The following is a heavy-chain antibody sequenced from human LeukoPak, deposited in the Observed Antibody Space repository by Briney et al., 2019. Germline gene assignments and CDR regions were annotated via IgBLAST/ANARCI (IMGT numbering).Heavy chain of an antibody. Sequence: SETLSLTCTVSGGSINSYYWGWVRQAAGKGLEWIGRIYTTGTTYYSPSLKSRLTMSVDTSKNQFSLNLRSVTAADTALYYCGRQGYTAAYYFLDYWSQGTLVTVS. CDR1: GGSINSYY. CDR3: GRQGYTAAYYFLDY. V-gene: IGHV4-4*07. D-gene: IGHD1-26*01. CDR2: IYTTGTT. J-gene: IGHJ4*02.